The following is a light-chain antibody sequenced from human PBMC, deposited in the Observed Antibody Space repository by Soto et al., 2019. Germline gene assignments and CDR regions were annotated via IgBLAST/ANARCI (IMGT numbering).Light chain of an antibody. CDR2: DVS. J-gene: IGLJ2*01. Sequence: QSVLTQPASVSGSPGQSITISCTGTSNDIGGYIYVSWYQQHPGKAPKLMIFDVSNRPSGVSNRFSGSKSGNTASLTISGLQAEDEADYFCSSYTNSSTSFGGGTKVTVL. V-gene: IGLV2-14*01. CDR3: SSYTNSSTS. CDR1: SNDIGGYIY.